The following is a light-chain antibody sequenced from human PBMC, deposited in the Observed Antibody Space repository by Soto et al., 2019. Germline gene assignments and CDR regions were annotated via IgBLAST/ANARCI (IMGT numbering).Light chain of an antibody. CDR3: QTWGTGAWV. Sequence: QLVLTQSPSASASLGASVKLTCTLSSVHSSYAIAWYQQQPEKGPRYLMNLNSDGSHSKGDGIPDRFSGSSSGAEHYLTISSLQSEDEADYYCQTWGTGAWVFGGGTKLTVL. CDR1: SVHSSYA. CDR2: LNSDGSH. V-gene: IGLV4-69*01. J-gene: IGLJ3*02.